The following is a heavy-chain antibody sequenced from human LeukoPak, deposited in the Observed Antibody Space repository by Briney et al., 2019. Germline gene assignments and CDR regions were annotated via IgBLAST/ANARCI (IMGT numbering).Heavy chain of an antibody. Sequence: PGGSLRLXCAASGFTFSSSRMHWVRQAPGEGLVWVSRMNSDGNTINYADSVKGRFTISRDNAKNTLYLQMDSLRGEDTALYYCATAGNFRFDNWGQGTLVTVSS. CDR2: MNSDGNTI. CDR1: GFTFSSSR. D-gene: IGHD1-1*01. V-gene: IGHV3-74*01. CDR3: ATAGNFRFDN. J-gene: IGHJ4*01.